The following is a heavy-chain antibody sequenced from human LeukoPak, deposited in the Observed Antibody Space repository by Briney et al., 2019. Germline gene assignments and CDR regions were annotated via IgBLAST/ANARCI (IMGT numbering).Heavy chain of an antibody. J-gene: IGHJ6*03. CDR3: ARQSPAGSGGYYYYMDV. D-gene: IGHD3-10*01. CDR2: LYPGDSDA. CDR1: GYSFTNYW. V-gene: IGHV5-51*01. Sequence: GESLKISCKAPGYSFTNYWIAWVRQMPGKGLEWMGILYPGDSDARYSPSFQGQVTISADKSISTAYLQWSSLKASDSAIYYCARQSPAGSGGYYYYMDVWAKGTTVTVS.